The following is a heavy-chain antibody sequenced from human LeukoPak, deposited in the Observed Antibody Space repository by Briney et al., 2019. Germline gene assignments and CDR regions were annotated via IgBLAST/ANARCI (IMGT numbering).Heavy chain of an antibody. CDR1: QRTLHRYA. D-gene: IGHD2-2*01. V-gene: IGHV1-69*13. CDR2: IIPIFVTA. Sequence: SVKVSCNDSQRTLHRYAISWVRQAPGQGLEWMGGIIPIFVTANYAQKFRGRVTIIADEATSTAYMELSSLRSEDRAVYYCASSCSSTSCYRAGSYYYYMDVWGKGTTVTVSS. CDR3: ASSCSSTSCYRAGSYYYYMDV. J-gene: IGHJ6*03.